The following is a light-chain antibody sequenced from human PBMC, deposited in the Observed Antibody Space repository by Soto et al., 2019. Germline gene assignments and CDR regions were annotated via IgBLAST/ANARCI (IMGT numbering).Light chain of an antibody. CDR3: SSYAGSNNFV. CDR1: SSDVGGYNY. J-gene: IGLJ1*01. V-gene: IGLV2-8*01. Sequence: QSVLTQPPSASGPPGQSVTISCTETSSDVGGYNYVSWYQQHPGKAPKLMIYEVTKRPSGVPDRFSGSKSGNTASLTVSGLQAEDEADYYCSSYAGSNNFVFGSGTKVTVL. CDR2: EVT.